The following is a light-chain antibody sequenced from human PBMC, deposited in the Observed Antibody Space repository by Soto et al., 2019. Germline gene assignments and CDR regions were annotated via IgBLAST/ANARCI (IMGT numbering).Light chain of an antibody. CDR1: SSDVGGYNY. CDR2: DVS. Sequence: QSALTQPASVSGSPGPSITISCTGTSSDVGGYNYVSWYQQHPGKAPKLMIYDVSNRPSGVSNRFSGSKSGNTASLTISGLQAEDEADYYCSSYSSRNTHVFGTGTQLTV. V-gene: IGLV2-14*03. CDR3: SSYSSRNTHV. J-gene: IGLJ1*01.